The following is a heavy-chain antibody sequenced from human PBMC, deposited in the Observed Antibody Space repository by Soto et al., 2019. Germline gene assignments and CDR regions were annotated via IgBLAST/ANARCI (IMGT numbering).Heavy chain of an antibody. V-gene: IGHV4-59*01. D-gene: IGHD2-21*02. CDR3: ARDLWGYCGGDCYPLDV. CDR1: GASISRYY. Sequence: QVRLQESGPGLVKPSETLSLTCTVSGASISRYYWSWIRQSPGKGLEWIGYLYNTGSTIYNPSLKSRVTISVDPSKNQFSLKMNSVTAADTAVYYCARDLWGYCGGDCYPLDVWGQGTTVTVSS. J-gene: IGHJ6*02. CDR2: LYNTGST.